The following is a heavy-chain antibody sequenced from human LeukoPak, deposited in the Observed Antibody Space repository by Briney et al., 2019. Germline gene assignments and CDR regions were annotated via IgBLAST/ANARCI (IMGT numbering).Heavy chain of an antibody. D-gene: IGHD4-17*01. CDR2: INSDGSST. V-gene: IGHV3-74*01. Sequence: GGSLRLSCAASGFTFDDYAMHWVRQAPGKGLVWVSRINSDGSSTSYADSVKGRFTISRDNAKNTPYLQMNSLRAEDTAVYYCAVSVPQSWGQGTLVTVSS. CDR1: GFTFDDYA. J-gene: IGHJ4*02. CDR3: AVSVPQS.